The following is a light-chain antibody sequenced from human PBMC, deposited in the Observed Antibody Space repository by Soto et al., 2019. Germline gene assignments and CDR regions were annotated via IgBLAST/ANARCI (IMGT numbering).Light chain of an antibody. Sequence: EIVMTQSPATLSASPGERATLSCTASQSVSSNLAWYHQKPGQAPRLLIYGASTRATGIPARFSGSGSGTEFTLTISSLESEDFAVYYCQEYNNWPPMNTFGQGAKLEIK. CDR1: QSVSSN. V-gene: IGKV3-15*01. CDR3: QEYNNWPPMNT. J-gene: IGKJ2*01. CDR2: GAS.